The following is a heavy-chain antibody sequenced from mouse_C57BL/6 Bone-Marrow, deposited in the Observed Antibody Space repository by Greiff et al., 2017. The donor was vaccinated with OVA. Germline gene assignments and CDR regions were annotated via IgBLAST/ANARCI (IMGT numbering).Heavy chain of an antibody. V-gene: IGHV1-66*01. CDR1: GYSFTSYY. CDR2: IYPGSGNT. CDR3: ARGGCYDGFAY. D-gene: IGHD2-12*01. Sequence: QVQLKQSGPELVKPGASVKISCKASGYSFTSYYIHWVKQRPGQGLEWIGWIYPGSGNTKYNENFKGKATLTADTSSSTAYMQLSSLTSEDSAVYYCARGGCYDGFAYWGQGTLVTVSA. J-gene: IGHJ3*01.